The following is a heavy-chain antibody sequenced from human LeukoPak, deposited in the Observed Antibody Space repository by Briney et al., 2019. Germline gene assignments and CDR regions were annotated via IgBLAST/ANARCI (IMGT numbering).Heavy chain of an antibody. CDR1: GYSFTSYW. V-gene: IGHV5-10-1*04. CDR3: VRSPACSSGTCYPNWFDP. Sequence: GESLKISCKGSGYSFTSYWISWVRQMPGKGLEWMGRIDPSDSYTRYSPSFQGQVTISADKSISSAYLQWSSLKASDTAMYYCVRSPACSSGTCYPNWFDPWGQGTLVTVSS. CDR2: IDPSDSYT. J-gene: IGHJ5*02. D-gene: IGHD2-15*01.